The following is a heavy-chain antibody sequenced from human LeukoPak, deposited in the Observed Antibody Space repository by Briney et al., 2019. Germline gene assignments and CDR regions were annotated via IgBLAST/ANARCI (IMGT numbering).Heavy chain of an antibody. CDR1: GFTFSDHY. J-gene: IGHJ1*01. D-gene: IGHD2-15*01. Sequence: GGSLRLSCAVSGFTFSDHYVSWIRQAPGKGLEWISYISHTGSLIYYADSVKGRFTISRDNTKNLLYLQMNSLRVEDTGIYYCSSYCSEGTCYGYFHHWGQGTLVSVSS. CDR2: ISHTGSLI. CDR3: SSYCSEGTCYGYFHH. V-gene: IGHV3-11*01.